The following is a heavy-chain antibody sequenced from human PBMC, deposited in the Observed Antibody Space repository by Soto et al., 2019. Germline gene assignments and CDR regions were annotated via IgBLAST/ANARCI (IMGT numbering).Heavy chain of an antibody. V-gene: IGHV3-30-3*01. D-gene: IGHD2-2*01. CDR1: GFTFSSYA. CDR3: ASLSGVVVVPAAISYYYYGMDV. J-gene: IGHJ6*02. CDR2: ISYDGSNK. Sequence: QVQLVESGGGVVQPGRSLRLSCAASGFTFSSYAMHWVRQAPGKGLEWVAVISYDGSNKYYADSVKGRVTISRDNSKNTLYLQMNSLRAEDTAVYYCASLSGVVVVPAAISYYYYGMDVWGQGTTVTVSS.